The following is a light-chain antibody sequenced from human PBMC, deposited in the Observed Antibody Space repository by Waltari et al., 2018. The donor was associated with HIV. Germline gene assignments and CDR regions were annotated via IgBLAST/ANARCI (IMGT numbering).Light chain of an antibody. V-gene: IGKV4-1*01. CDR2: WAS. Sequence: DIVMTQSPDDLTGSLGERVTINCKSSLDVLYSSNNKNYLAWYQQKPGQPPKLLIYWASTRESGVPDRFSGSGAGTDFTLTISSLQAEDVAVYYCQQYYSTPYTFGQGTKLKI. J-gene: IGKJ2*01. CDR1: LDVLYSSNNKNY. CDR3: QQYYSTPYT.